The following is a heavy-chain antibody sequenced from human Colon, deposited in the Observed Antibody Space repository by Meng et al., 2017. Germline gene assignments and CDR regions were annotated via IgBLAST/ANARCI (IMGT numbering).Heavy chain of an antibody. D-gene: IGHD3-10*01. CDR1: GGSFSGYY. CDR3: ARRVRGVISWFDP. J-gene: IGHJ5*02. V-gene: IGHV4-34*01. Sequence: VQLQQGGAGLLKPSETLSLTCAVYGGSFSGYYWSWIRQPPGKGLEWIGEINHSGSTNYNPSLKSRVTISVDTSKNQFSLKLSSVTAADTAVYYCARRVRGVISWFDPWGQGTLVTVSS. CDR2: INHSGST.